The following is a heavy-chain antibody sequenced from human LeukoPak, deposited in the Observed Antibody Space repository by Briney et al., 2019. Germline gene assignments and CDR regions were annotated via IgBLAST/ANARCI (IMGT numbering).Heavy chain of an antibody. CDR2: IYFSGFT. J-gene: IGHJ4*02. V-gene: IGHV4-39*07. CDR3: CGSGWFAGPFGY. CDR1: GGSISSSIYY. Sequence: SETLSLTCTVSGGSISSSIYYWAWIRQSPGKGLEWIGSIYFSGFTYYNPSLKSRVTISVDTSKNQFSLKLTSVTAADTAVYYCCGSGWFAGPFGYWGQGALVTVSS. D-gene: IGHD6-19*01.